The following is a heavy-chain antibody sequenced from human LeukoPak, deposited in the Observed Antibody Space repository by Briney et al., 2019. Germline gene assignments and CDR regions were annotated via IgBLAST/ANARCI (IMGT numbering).Heavy chain of an antibody. CDR2: IYPGDSDT. CDR1: GYSFTSYW. Sequence: GESLKISCKGSGYSFTSYWIGWVRQMPGKGLEWMGIIYPGDSDTRYSPSFQGQVTISADKSISTAYLQWSSLKASDTAMYYCAGQYNWNDFGVRHWGQGTLVTVSS. CDR3: AGQYNWNDFGVRH. J-gene: IGHJ1*01. V-gene: IGHV5-51*01. D-gene: IGHD1-20*01.